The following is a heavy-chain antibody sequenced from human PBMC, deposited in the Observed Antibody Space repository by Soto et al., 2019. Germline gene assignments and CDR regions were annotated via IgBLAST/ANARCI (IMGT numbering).Heavy chain of an antibody. Sequence: QVQLVESGGGVVQPGTSLRLSCTTSGFTFSNHAMHWVRQAPGKGLEWVAQIWYDGCNKYYADSVKGRFTISRDNSRNMVYVQMNSLRVEDTAVYYCARDGQQLAPYALDVWGQGTSVTVSS. CDR1: GFTFSNHA. J-gene: IGHJ6*02. CDR3: ARDGQQLAPYALDV. CDR2: IWYDGCNK. V-gene: IGHV3-33*01. D-gene: IGHD6-13*01.